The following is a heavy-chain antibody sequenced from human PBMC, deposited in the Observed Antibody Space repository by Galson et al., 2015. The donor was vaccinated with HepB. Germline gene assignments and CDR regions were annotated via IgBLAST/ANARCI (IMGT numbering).Heavy chain of an antibody. Sequence: SLRLSCAASGFTFDDYAMHWVRQAPGKGLEWVSGISWNSGSIGYADSVKGRFTISRDNAKNSLYLQMNSLRAEDTALYYCAKDMGNYCSSTSCYAGDTPFDYWGQGTLVTVSS. V-gene: IGHV3-9*01. CDR1: GFTFDDYA. J-gene: IGHJ4*02. CDR3: AKDMGNYCSSTSCYAGDTPFDY. D-gene: IGHD2-2*01. CDR2: ISWNSGSI.